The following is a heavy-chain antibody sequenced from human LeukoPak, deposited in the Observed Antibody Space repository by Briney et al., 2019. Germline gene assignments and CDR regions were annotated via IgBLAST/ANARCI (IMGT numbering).Heavy chain of an antibody. V-gene: IGHV3-23*01. CDR1: GCTFSSYA. D-gene: IGHD4-17*01. CDR2: ISGSGGST. Sequence: GGSLRLSCAASGCTFSSYAMSWVRQAPGKGLEWVSAISGSGGSTYYADSVKGRFTISRDNSKNTLYLQMNSLRAEDSAVYYCAKPTIGVTTSGRYYYFDYWGQGTLVTVSS. J-gene: IGHJ4*02. CDR3: AKPTIGVTTSGRYYYFDY.